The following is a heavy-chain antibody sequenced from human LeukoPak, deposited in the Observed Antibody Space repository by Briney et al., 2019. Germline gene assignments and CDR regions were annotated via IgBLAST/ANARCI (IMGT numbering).Heavy chain of an antibody. D-gene: IGHD6-19*01. V-gene: IGHV4-38-2*02. CDR2: IYHSGST. Sequence: SETLSLTCTVSGDSISDYDWSWIRLPPGKGLEWIGSIYHSGSTYYNPSLKSRVTISVDTSKNQFSLKLSSVTAADTAVYYCARALQWLIDYWGQGTLVTVSS. CDR3: ARALQWLIDY. CDR1: GDSISDYD. J-gene: IGHJ4*02.